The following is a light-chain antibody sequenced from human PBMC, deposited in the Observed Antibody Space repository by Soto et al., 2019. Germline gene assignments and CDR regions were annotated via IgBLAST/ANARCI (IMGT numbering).Light chain of an antibody. V-gene: IGKV1-33*01. CDR3: QQYDNLPET. Sequence: DIQMTQSPSSLSPSEGDRVTIPSKPGRTITTYLNWYQQKPGKAPKLLIYDASNLETGVPSRFSGSGSGTDFTFTISSLQPEDIATYYCQQYDNLPETFGQGTKVEIK. CDR1: RTITTY. J-gene: IGKJ1*01. CDR2: DAS.